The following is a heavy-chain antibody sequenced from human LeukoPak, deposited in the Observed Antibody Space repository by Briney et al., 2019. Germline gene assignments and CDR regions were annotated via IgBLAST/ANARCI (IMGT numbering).Heavy chain of an antibody. Sequence: GGSLRLSCAASGFTFNNYGMGWVRQTPGKGLEWVATIGTSGANTYHADSVKGRFTISRDNSKSTLYLQMNSLRAEDTAVYHCAKKSGYHFHFDFWGQGTLVTVSS. J-gene: IGHJ4*02. CDR2: IGTSGANT. D-gene: IGHD3-22*01. V-gene: IGHV3-23*01. CDR3: AKKSGYHFHFDF. CDR1: GFTFNNYG.